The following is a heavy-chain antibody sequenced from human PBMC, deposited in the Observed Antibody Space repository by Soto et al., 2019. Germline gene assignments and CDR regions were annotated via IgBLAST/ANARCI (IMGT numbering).Heavy chain of an antibody. J-gene: IGHJ6*02. CDR2: ISHGGSP. Sequence: KPSETLSLTCAVSGGSVSSGVFSWNWIRQPPRQGLEWIGYISHGGSPHYTPSLRSRVSISVDRSTNVISLNLTSMTPADTAVYFCARGHYYYAMDVWGQGTTVTVSS. CDR1: GGSVSSGVFS. CDR3: ARGHYYYAMDV. V-gene: IGHV4-30-2*01.